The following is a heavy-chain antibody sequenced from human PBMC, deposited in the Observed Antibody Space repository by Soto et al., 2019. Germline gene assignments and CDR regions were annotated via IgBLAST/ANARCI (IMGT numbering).Heavy chain of an antibody. V-gene: IGHV3-15*01. CDR1: GFNLSHPW. J-gene: IGHJ4*02. CDR3: TTGIYYDILTGYHDVAY. CDR2: IKSKTDGGTA. Sequence: PGGSLRLSCAASGFNLSHPWMTWVRQAAGKGLQWVGRIKSKTDGGTADYAAPVKGRFTISRYDSKNTVYLQMNSLKTEDTAVYYCTTGIYYDILTGYHDVAYWGQGTLVTVSS. D-gene: IGHD3-9*01.